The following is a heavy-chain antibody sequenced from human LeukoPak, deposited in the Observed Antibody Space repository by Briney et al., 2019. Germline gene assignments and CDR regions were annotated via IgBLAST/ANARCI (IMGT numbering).Heavy chain of an antibody. J-gene: IGHJ4*02. V-gene: IGHV3-21*01. Sequence: GGSLRLSCAASGFTFSSYSMDWVRQAPGKGLEWVSSISSSSSYIYYADSVKGRFTISRDNAKNSLYLQMNSLRAEDTAVYYCARGGQQRLGDQWLVGYFDYWGQGTLVTVSS. D-gene: IGHD6-19*01. CDR2: ISSSSSYI. CDR3: ARGGQQRLGDQWLVGYFDY. CDR1: GFTFSSYS.